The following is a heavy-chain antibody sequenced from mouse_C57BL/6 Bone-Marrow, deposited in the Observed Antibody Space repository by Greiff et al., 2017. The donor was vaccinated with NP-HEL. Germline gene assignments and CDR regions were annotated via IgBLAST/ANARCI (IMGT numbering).Heavy chain of an antibody. D-gene: IGHD1-1*01. CDR1: GYTFTGYW. V-gene: IGHV1-69*01. CDR2: IDPSDGDT. J-gene: IGHJ3*01. CDR3: AGPGNYCPDGFAY. Sequence: QVQLQQPGAELVMPGASVKLSCKASGYTFTGYWMHWVKQRPGQGLEWIGEIDPSDGDTNYNQKFKGKSTLTVDKSSSTAYMQLSSLTSEDSAVYYGAGPGNYCPDGFAYWGQVTLVSVSA.